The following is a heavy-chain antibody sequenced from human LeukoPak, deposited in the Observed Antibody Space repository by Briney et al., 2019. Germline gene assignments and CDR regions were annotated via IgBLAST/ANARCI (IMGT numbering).Heavy chain of an antibody. CDR3: ARAGYSYGFDWFDP. Sequence: SETLSLTCTVSGGSISSGSYYWSWIRQPAGKGLEWIGRIYTSGSTNYNPSLKSRVTISVDASKNQFSLKLSSVTAADTAVYYCARAGYSYGFDWFDPWGQGTLVTVSS. D-gene: IGHD5-18*01. CDR1: GGSISSGSYY. J-gene: IGHJ5*02. CDR2: IYTSGST. V-gene: IGHV4-61*02.